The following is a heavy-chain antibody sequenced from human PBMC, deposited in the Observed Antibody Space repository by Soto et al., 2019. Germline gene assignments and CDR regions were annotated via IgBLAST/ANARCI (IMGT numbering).Heavy chain of an antibody. Sequence: QVQLQESGPGLVKPSQTLSLTCTVSGGSISSGGYYWSWIRQHPGKGLEWIGYIYHSGTTYYNPSLRSRVTIXGXTXXYQFALKRTSVPAADTAVYYFARVSGTPMRGWFDPWGPGTLVTVSS. V-gene: IGHV4-31*03. D-gene: IGHD1-1*01. CDR2: IYHSGTT. CDR3: ARVSGTPMRGWFDP. J-gene: IGHJ5*02. CDR1: GGSISSGGYY.